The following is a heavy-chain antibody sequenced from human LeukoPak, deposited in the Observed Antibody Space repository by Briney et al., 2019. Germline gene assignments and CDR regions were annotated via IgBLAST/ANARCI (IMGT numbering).Heavy chain of an antibody. J-gene: IGHJ4*02. CDR3: ARAPSGWHYFDF. CDR2: INHSGST. D-gene: IGHD6-19*01. CDR1: GGSFSGYY. Sequence: SETLSLTCAVYGGSFSGYYWSWIRQPPGKGLEWIGEINHSGSTNYNPSLQSRVTISVDTSKNQFSLKLNSVTAADTAVYYCARAPSGWHYFDFWGQGTLVTVSS. V-gene: IGHV4-34*01.